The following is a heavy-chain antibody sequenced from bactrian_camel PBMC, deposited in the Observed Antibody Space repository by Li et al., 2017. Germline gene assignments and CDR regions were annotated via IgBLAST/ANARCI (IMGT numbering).Heavy chain of an antibody. CDR3: VTRRDSAGRV. J-gene: IGHJ4*01. Sequence: HVQLVESGGGSVQAGGSLRLSCAASGITFSVHCMGWFRQAPGKGPEWVSRIALDDKNIYYADSVKGRFTISRDNAKMTVYLQMTSLKSEDTALYICVTRRDSAGRVWGQGTQVTVS. CDR2: IALDDKNI. V-gene: IGHV3-2*01. D-gene: IGHD4*01. CDR1: GITFSVHC.